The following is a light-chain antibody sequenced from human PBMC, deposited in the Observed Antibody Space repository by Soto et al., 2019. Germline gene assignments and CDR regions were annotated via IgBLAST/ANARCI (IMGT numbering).Light chain of an antibody. V-gene: IGLV3-1*01. CDR2: QDS. CDR3: QAWDSRTAVV. J-gene: IGLJ2*01. CDR1: KLGDKY. Sequence: SYELTQPPSVSVSPGQPASITCSGDKLGDKYACWYQQKPGQSPVLVIYQDSKRPSGIPERFSGSNSGNTATLTNSGTQAMDEADYYCQAWDSRTAVVFGGGTKLTVL.